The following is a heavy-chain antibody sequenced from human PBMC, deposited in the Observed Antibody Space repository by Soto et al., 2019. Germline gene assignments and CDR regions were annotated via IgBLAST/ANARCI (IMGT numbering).Heavy chain of an antibody. CDR2: IYHSGST. CDR1: GGSISSSNW. CDR3: ARGSSYDFWSGYALPFDY. D-gene: IGHD3-3*01. J-gene: IGHJ4*02. Sequence: SETLSLTCAVSGGSISSSNWWSWVRQPPGKGLEWIGEIYHSGSTNYNPSLKSRVTISVDKSKNQFSLKLSSVTAADTAVYYCARGSSYDFWSGYALPFDYWGQGTLVTVSS. V-gene: IGHV4-4*02.